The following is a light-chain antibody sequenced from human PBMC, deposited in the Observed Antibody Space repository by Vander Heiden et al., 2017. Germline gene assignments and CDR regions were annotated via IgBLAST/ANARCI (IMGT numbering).Light chain of an antibody. CDR1: QSVSSSY. Sequence: EIVLTQSPGTLSLSPGERATRSCWASQSVSSSYLAWYQQKPGQAPRLLIYGASNRATGIPDRFSGSGSGTDFTLTITRLEPEDFAVYYCQQYGRSPWTFGQGTKVEIK. V-gene: IGKV3-20*01. CDR2: GAS. CDR3: QQYGRSPWT. J-gene: IGKJ1*01.